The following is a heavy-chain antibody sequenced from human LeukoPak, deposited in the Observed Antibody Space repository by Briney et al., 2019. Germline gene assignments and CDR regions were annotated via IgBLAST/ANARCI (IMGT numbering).Heavy chain of an antibody. CDR3: SRVKVDTAMAVYFGY. Sequence: GGSLRLSCAASGFTFSSNYMSWVRQAPGKGLEWVSVIYSGGSTYYSDSVKGRFTISSDNYENTLFLQINSLRAEDTAVDYCSRVKVDTAMAVYFGYWGQGTLGTVSS. J-gene: IGHJ4*02. D-gene: IGHD5-18*01. V-gene: IGHV3-66*02. CDR1: GFTFSSNY. CDR2: IYSGGST.